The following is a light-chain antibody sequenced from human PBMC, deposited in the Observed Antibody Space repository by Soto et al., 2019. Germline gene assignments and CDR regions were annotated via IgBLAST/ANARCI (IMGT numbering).Light chain of an antibody. CDR2: KAS. Sequence: DIQMTQSASTLSGSLGDRVTITWRASQTISSWLAWYQQKGGQAPKLLISKASILDSGVPSRFSGSGSGTEFNLTISSLQTEDFATYYCQQYNSFIWTFGQGTKVDIK. CDR1: QTISSW. CDR3: QQYNSFIWT. V-gene: IGKV1-5*03. J-gene: IGKJ1*01.